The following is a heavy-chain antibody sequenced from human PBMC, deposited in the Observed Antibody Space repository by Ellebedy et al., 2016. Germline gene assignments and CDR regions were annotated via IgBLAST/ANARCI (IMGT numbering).Heavy chain of an antibody. D-gene: IGHD5-18*01. CDR1: GYTFTSYD. V-gene: IGHV1-8*01. CDR2: MNPNSGNT. Sequence: ASVKVSCKASGYTFTSYDLNWVRQATGQGLEWMGWMNPNSGNTGYAQRFQGRVTMTRNTSISTAYMELSSLRSEDTAVYYCARGSGYSYGLTINYYYYYMHVWGKGTTVTVSS. CDR3: ARGSGYSYGLTINYYYYYMHV. J-gene: IGHJ6*03.